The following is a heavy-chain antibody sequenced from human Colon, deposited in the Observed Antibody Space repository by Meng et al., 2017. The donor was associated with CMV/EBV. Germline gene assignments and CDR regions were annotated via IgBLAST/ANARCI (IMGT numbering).Heavy chain of an antibody. J-gene: IGHJ5*02. CDR3: ARGSGGRYGVQFRYNWFDP. D-gene: IGHD3-16*02. CDR2: NSNRETT. Sequence: SGDDYWIWDRRLPEKGLEWSGFNSNRETTHYSPSLKRRGIISEDTSKNQFCLQLTSVTAADSAVYFCARGSGGRYGVQFRYNWFDPWGQGALVTVSS. V-gene: IGHV4-31*02. CDR1: SGDDY.